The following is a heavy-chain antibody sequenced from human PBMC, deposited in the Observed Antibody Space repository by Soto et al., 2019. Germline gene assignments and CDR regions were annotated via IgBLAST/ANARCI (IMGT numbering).Heavy chain of an antibody. CDR3: AFVDCSGGSCPFDY. J-gene: IGHJ4*02. CDR2: INAGNGNT. Sequence: QVQLVQSGAEVKKPGASVKVSCKASGYTFTSYAMHWVRQAPGQRIEWMGWINAGNGNTKYSQKFQGRVTITRDTSARTAYMERSSLRSEDTAVYYCAFVDCSGGSCPFDYWGQGTLVTVSS. V-gene: IGHV1-3*01. CDR1: GYTFTSYA. D-gene: IGHD2-15*01.